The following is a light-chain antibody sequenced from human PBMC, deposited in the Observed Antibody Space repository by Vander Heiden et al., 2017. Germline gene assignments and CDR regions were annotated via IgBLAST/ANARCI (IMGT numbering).Light chain of an antibody. CDR3: VLYMGSGPEV. CDR1: SDSVSTSYY. Sequence: QTVVTQAPSFSVSPGGTVTLTCALSSDSVSTSYYPSWYQQTPGQAPRTLMYSTNTRSSGVPDRFSGSILGNKAALTITGAQADDESDYYCVLYMGSGPEVFGGGTKLTVL. J-gene: IGLJ2*01. CDR2: STN. V-gene: IGLV8-61*01.